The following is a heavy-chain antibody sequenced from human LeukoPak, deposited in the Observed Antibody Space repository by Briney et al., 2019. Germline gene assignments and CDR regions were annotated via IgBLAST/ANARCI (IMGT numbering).Heavy chain of an antibody. V-gene: IGHV1-2*02. CDR1: GYTFTGYY. J-gene: IGHJ4*02. CDR2: INPNSGGT. CDR3: ARVKAAAGNPLYGY. Sequence: ASVKVSCKASGYTFTGYYMHWVRQAPGQGLEWMGWINPNSGGTNYAQKFQGRVTMTRDTSISTAYMELSRLRSDDTAVYYCARVKAAAGNPLYGYWGQGTLVTVSS. D-gene: IGHD6-13*01.